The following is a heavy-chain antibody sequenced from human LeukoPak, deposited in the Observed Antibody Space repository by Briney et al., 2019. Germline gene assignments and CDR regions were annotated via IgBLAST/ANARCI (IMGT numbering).Heavy chain of an antibody. CDR3: ARDYILGYCSSTSCYPDY. D-gene: IGHD2-2*01. V-gene: IGHV3-21*01. J-gene: IGHJ4*02. CDR2: ISSSSSYI. Sequence: GGSLRLSCAASGFTFSSYSMNWVRQAPGKGLEWVSSISSSSSYIYYADSVKGRFTISRDNAKNSLYLQMNSLRAEDTAVYYCARDYILGYCSSTSCYPDYRGQGTLVTVSS. CDR1: GFTFSSYS.